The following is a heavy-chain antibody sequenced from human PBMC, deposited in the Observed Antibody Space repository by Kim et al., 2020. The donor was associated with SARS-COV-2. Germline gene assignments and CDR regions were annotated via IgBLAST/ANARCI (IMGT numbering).Heavy chain of an antibody. CDR3: ARAPMVRGVIIRYYFDY. J-gene: IGHJ4*02. Sequence: FQSRVTITRDRSASTAYMELSSLRSEDTAVYYCARAPMVRGVIIRYYFDYWGQGTLVTVSS. D-gene: IGHD3-10*01. V-gene: IGHV1-3*01.